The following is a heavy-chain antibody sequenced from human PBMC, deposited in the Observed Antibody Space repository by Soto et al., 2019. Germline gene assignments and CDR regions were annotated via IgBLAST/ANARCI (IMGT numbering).Heavy chain of an antibody. D-gene: IGHD2-15*01. Sequence: PSETLSLTCTVSGGSISSYYLSWIRQPPGKGLEWIGYIYYSGSTNYNPSLKSRVTISVDTSKNQFSLKLSSVTAADTAVYCCARHEGYCSGGSCYNWFDPWGQGTLVTSPQ. CDR3: ARHEGYCSGGSCYNWFDP. CDR2: IYYSGST. CDR1: GGSISSYY. J-gene: IGHJ5*02. V-gene: IGHV4-59*08.